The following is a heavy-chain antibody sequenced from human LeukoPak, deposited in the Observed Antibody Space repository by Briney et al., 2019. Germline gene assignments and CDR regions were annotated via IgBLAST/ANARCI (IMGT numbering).Heavy chain of an antibody. Sequence: PGGSLRLSRAASGFTFSNHAVTWVRQAPGKGLEWVSGITGSGDTTFYADSVKGRFTISRDNSKNTLYLQMHSLRVEDTAIYYCVKDYSTIPAAANPLFDYWGQGALVTVSS. CDR3: VKDYSTIPAAANPLFDY. D-gene: IGHD6-13*01. V-gene: IGHV3-23*01. CDR1: GFTFSNHA. CDR2: ITGSGDTT. J-gene: IGHJ4*02.